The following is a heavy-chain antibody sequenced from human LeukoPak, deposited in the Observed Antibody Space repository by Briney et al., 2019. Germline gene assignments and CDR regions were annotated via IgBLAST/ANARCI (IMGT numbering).Heavy chain of an antibody. CDR1: GYTFTSYY. CDR2: INPNSGGT. CDR3: ARDRTTVTIFDY. D-gene: IGHD4-11*01. Sequence: ASVKVSCKASGYTFTSYYMHWVRQAPGQGLEWMGWINPNSGGTNYAQKFQGRVTMTRDTSISTAYMELSRLRSDDTAVYYCARDRTTVTIFDYWGQGTLVTVSS. J-gene: IGHJ4*02. V-gene: IGHV1-2*02.